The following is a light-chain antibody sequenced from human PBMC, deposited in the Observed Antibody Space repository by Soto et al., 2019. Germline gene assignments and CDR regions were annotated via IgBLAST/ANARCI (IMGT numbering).Light chain of an antibody. Sequence: EIVLTQSPATLSLSPGERATLSCRASQSVSSYLAWYPQKPGQAPRLLIYDASNRATGIPARFSGSGSGTDFTLTISSLEPEDFAVYYCQHRSTLFGQGTKLEIK. CDR3: QHRSTL. V-gene: IGKV3-11*01. J-gene: IGKJ2*01. CDR1: QSVSSY. CDR2: DAS.